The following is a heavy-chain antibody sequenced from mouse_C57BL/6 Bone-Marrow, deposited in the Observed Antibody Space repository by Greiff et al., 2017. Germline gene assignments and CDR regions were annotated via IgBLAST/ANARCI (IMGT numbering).Heavy chain of an antibody. D-gene: IGHD2-4*01. CDR2: IHPAGSDT. Sequence: QVQLQQPGAELVKPGASVKVSCKASGYTFTSYWMHWVKQRPGQGLEWIGRIHPAGSDTNYNQKVKGQATLTVDKSSSTAYMQLSSLTSEDSAVYYCARLGLRRVDYWGQGTTLTVSS. CDR1: GYTFTSYW. V-gene: IGHV1-74*01. CDR3: ARLGLRRVDY. J-gene: IGHJ2*01.